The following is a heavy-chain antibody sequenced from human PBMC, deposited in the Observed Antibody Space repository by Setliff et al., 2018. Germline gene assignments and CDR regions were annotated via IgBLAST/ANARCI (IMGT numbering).Heavy chain of an antibody. CDR2: IYYSGST. J-gene: IGHJ4*02. CDR3: AREAPYYNFWSGYSDY. V-gene: IGHV4-39*07. Sequence: LSLTCTVSGGSISTSSYYWGWIRQPPGKGLEWIGSIYYSGSTYYNPSLKSRVTISVDTSKNQFSLKLSSVTAADTAVYYCAREAPYYNFWSGYSDYWGQGTLVTVSS. D-gene: IGHD3-3*01. CDR1: GGSISTSSYY.